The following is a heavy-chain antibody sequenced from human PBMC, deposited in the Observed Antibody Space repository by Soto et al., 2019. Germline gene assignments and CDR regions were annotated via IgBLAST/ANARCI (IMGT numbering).Heavy chain of an antibody. Sequence: SETLSLTCTVSGGSISSSSYYWGWIRQPPGKGLEWIGSSYCSGSTYYNPSLKGRVTISVDTSKNPFSLKLNSVTAADTAVYYCARDAHPAETLFDYWGQGTLVTVSS. CDR1: GGSISSSSYY. V-gene: IGHV4-39*07. CDR3: ARDAHPAETLFDY. J-gene: IGHJ4*02. CDR2: SYCSGST. D-gene: IGHD6-25*01.